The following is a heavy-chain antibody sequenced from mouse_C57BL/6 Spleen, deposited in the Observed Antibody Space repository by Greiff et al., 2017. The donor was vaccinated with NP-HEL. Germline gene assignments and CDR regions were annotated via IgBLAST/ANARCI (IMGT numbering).Heavy chain of an antibody. CDR2: IDPSDSYT. V-gene: IGHV1-59*01. D-gene: IGHD2-5*01. CDR3: ARSYSNYGYFDV. J-gene: IGHJ1*03. Sequence: VQLQQPGAELVRPGTSVKLSCKASGYTFTSYWMHWVKQRPGQGLEWIGVIDPSDSYTNYNQKFKGKATLTVDTSSSTAYMQLSSLTSEDSAVYYCARSYSNYGYFDVWGTGTTVTVSS. CDR1: GYTFTSYW.